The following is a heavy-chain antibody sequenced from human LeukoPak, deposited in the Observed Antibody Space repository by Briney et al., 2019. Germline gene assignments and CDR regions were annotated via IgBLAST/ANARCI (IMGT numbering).Heavy chain of an antibody. V-gene: IGHV4-61*02. CDR3: ARHPNRNVIRFFSFDP. D-gene: IGHD3-3*01. Sequence: KSSETLSLTCTVSGGSISSGSYYWSWIRQPAGKGLEWIGRIHTSGSTNYNPSLKSRVTISVDTSKNQFSLKLSSVTAADTAVYYCARHPNRNVIRFFSFDPWGQGTLVTVSS. CDR1: GGSISSGSYY. CDR2: IHTSGST. J-gene: IGHJ5*02.